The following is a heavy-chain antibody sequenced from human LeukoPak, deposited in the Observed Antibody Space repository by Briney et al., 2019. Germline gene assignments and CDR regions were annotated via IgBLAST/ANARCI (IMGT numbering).Heavy chain of an antibody. J-gene: IGHJ6*02. CDR2: IYSGGST. Sequence: GGSLRLSCAASGFTVSSNYMSWVRQAPGKGLEWGSVIYSGGSTYYADSVKGRFTISRDNSKNTLYLQMNSLRAEDTAVYYCARAAARNYYYYYGMDVWGQGTTVTVSS. CDR1: GFTVSSNY. V-gene: IGHV3-53*01. D-gene: IGHD2-2*01. CDR3: ARAAARNYYYYYGMDV.